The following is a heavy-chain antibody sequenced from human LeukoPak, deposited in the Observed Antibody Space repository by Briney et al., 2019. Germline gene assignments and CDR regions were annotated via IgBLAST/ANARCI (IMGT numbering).Heavy chain of an antibody. CDR3: ASPPSPGIAADYDY. J-gene: IGHJ4*02. CDR1: GGSISSSSYY. D-gene: IGHD6-13*01. CDR2: IYCSGST. Sequence: PSETLTLTCTVSGGSISSSSYYWGRIRPPPGQGLEWIVSIYCSGSTYYNPSLKSRATFSVDTSKKQFSLKLSSVTAADTAVYYCASPPSPGIAADYDYWGQGTLVTVSS. V-gene: IGHV4-39*01.